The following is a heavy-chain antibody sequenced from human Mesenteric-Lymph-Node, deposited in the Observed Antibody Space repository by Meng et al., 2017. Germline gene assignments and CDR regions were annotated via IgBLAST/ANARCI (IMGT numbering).Heavy chain of an antibody. Sequence: ELQLVESGGGLVKPGGSLRLSCAASGFTFSSYTMNWVRRAPGKGLEWVSSISSSSNYIYSADSVKGRFTISRDNAKNSLYLQMNGLRAEDTAVYYCARDTPGLLFDYWGQGTLVTVSS. CDR3: ARDTPGLLFDY. CDR1: GFTFSSYT. CDR2: ISSSSNYI. V-gene: IGHV3-21*01. J-gene: IGHJ4*02. D-gene: IGHD5-18*01.